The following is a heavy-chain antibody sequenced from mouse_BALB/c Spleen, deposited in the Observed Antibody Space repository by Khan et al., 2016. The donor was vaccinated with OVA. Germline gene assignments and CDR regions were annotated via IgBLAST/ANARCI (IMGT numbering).Heavy chain of an antibody. V-gene: IGHV5-9*03. Sequence: EVELVESGGGLVKPGGSLKLSCAASGFTFSSFTMSWVRQTPEKSLEWVARISSGGDNTYYPDSVKGRFTISRDNAKNNLYLQMSSLRSEDTALYYGARSNYGPFAYWGQGTLVTVSA. CDR2: ISSGGDNT. D-gene: IGHD1-1*02. J-gene: IGHJ3*01. CDR1: GFTFSSFT. CDR3: ARSNYGPFAY.